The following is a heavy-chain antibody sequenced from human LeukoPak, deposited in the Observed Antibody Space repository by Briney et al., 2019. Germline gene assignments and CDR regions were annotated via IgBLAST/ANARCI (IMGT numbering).Heavy chain of an antibody. CDR1: GFTFSSYS. V-gene: IGHV3-23*01. CDR3: AKSHHVTAIDY. D-gene: IGHD2-21*02. J-gene: IGHJ4*02. Sequence: GGSLRLSCAVSGFTFSSYSMSWVRQAPGKGLEWVSAISGSGDSTYYADSVKGRFTISRDNSKNTLYLQMNSLRVEDTAVYYCAKSHHVTAIDYWGQGTLVTVSS. CDR2: ISGSGDST.